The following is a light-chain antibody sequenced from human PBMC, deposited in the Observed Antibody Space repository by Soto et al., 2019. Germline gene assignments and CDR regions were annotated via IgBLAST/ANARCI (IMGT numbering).Light chain of an antibody. CDR2: DAS. V-gene: IGKV3-20*01. Sequence: EIVLTQSPATLSLSPGERATLPCRASQSVSSYLAWYQQRPGQAPRLLIYDASNRATGIPARFSGSGSGTDFTLTISRLEPEDFAVYYCQQYGSSPGTFGQGTKVDIK. CDR1: QSVSSY. CDR3: QQYGSSPGT. J-gene: IGKJ1*01.